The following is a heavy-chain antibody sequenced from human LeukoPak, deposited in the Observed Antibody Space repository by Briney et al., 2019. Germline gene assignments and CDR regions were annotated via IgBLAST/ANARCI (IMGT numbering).Heavy chain of an antibody. CDR2: TNPNSGGT. J-gene: IGHJ4*02. V-gene: IGHV1-2*02. Sequence: ASVKVSCKASGYTFTGYYMHWVRQAPGRGLEWMGWTNPNSGGTNYAQKFQGRVTMTRDTSISTAYMELSRLRSDDTAVYYCARDSGERGSGSYLIAYWGQGTLVTVSS. D-gene: IGHD3-10*01. CDR1: GYTFTGYY. CDR3: ARDSGERGSGSYLIAY.